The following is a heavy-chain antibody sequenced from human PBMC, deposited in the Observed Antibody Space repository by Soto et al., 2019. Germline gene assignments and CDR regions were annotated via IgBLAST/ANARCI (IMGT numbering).Heavy chain of an antibody. J-gene: IGHJ4*02. Sequence: AGSLRLSCAASGFTFSSYSMNWVRQAPGKGLEWVSSISSSSSYIYYADSVKGRFTISRDNAKNSLYLQMNSLRAEDTAVYYCARDQPGYSYGYGLGYWGQGTLVTVSS. D-gene: IGHD5-18*01. CDR3: ARDQPGYSYGYGLGY. V-gene: IGHV3-21*01. CDR1: GFTFSSYS. CDR2: ISSSSSYI.